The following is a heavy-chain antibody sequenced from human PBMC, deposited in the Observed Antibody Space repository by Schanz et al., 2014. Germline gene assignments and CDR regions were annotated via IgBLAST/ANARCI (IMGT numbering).Heavy chain of an antibody. CDR1: GFTVRTFA. CDR2: LSSDESRK. V-gene: IGHV3-30-3*01. D-gene: IGHD5-12*01. CDR3: AGAVATIRADSFDI. J-gene: IGHJ3*02. Sequence: VQVLESGEGLVEAGGSLRLSCAASGFTVRTFAMDWVRQAAGKGLEWVAVLSSDESRKFYADSEKGRFTISRDSSSNTLYLQVNSLRPEDTAVYYCAGAVATIRADSFDIWGQGTMVAVSS.